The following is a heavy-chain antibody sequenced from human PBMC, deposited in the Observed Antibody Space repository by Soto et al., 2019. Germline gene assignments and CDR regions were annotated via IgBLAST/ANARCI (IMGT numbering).Heavy chain of an antibody. CDR2: ISYDGSNK. Sequence: PGRSLILSCAASGFIFISYGMHWVRQAPGKGLEWVAVISYDGSNKYYADSVKGRFTISRDNSKNTLYLQMNSLRAEDTAVYYCAIDLNYDSSGPDAFDXWGQATLVTVSS. V-gene: IGHV3-30*03. CDR3: AIDLNYDSSGPDAFDX. CDR1: GFIFISYG. J-gene: IGHJ3*01. D-gene: IGHD3-22*01.